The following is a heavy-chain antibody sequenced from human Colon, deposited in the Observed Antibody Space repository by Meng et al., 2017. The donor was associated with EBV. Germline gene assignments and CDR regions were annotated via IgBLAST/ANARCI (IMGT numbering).Heavy chain of an antibody. J-gene: IGHJ4*02. D-gene: IGHD1-26*01. CDR2: TSYRSKWYN. Sequence: QVLPRQAGAGRVKHPPALSLTSAISGDSVSSNSAAWNWIRQAPSRGLEWLGRTSYRSKWYNDYAVSVKSRITSNPDTSKNQFSLQLNSANPEDTAVYYCARVAVGISSFDYWGQGTLVTVSS. CDR1: GDSVSSNSAA. CDR3: ARVAVGISSFDY. V-gene: IGHV6-1*01.